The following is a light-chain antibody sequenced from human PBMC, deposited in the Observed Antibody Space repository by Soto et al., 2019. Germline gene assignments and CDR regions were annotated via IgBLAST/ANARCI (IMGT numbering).Light chain of an antibody. CDR2: VAS. CDR3: QHINLQPLT. CDR1: HPIGTY. Sequence: IQLTQYTSFLSVSVGDIVTITCRASHPIGTYLAWYQPTPGKAPTLLIYVASTLLSGVPSRLSGGGSGTDFTLTIRGLQPEDVAPYCCQHINLQPLTFCGGPRVE. J-gene: IGKJ4*01. V-gene: IGKV1-9*01.